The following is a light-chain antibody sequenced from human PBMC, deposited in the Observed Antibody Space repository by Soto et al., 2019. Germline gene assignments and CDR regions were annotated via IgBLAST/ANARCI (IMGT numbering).Light chain of an antibody. J-gene: IGLJ1*01. V-gene: IGLV2-14*03. Sequence: QSVLTQPASVSGSPGKSITISCTGTSSDVGGYDYVSWYQQQPGKAPKLMIYDVINRPSGVSNRFSCSNSGNTASLTISGLQPEDEADYYCSSYTTSSTQVFGTGTKLTVL. CDR2: DVI. CDR1: SSDVGGYDY. CDR3: SSYTTSSTQV.